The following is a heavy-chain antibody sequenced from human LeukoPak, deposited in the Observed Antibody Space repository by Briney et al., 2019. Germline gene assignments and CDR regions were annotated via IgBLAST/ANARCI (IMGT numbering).Heavy chain of an antibody. V-gene: IGHV1-69*05. CDR1: GGTFNSYA. CDR2: IIPIFGTA. D-gene: IGHD3-10*01. J-gene: IGHJ4*02. Sequence: ASVKVSCKASGGTFNSYAISWVRQAPGQGLEWMGSIIPIFGTATYAQKFQGRVTITTDESTSTAYMELSSLRSEDTAVYYCARDREDYYGSGSYYNEFDYWGQGTLVTVSS. CDR3: ARDREDYYGSGSYYNEFDY.